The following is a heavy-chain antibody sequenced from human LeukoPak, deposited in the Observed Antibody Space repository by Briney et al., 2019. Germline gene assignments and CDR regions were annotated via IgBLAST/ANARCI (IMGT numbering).Heavy chain of an antibody. CDR3: LPTRRGSSVLGDYLGY. CDR2: ISGSSGST. V-gene: IGHV3-23*01. J-gene: IGHJ4*02. Sequence: GGSLRLSCAASGFIFSNYAMRWVRQAPGKGLEWVSTISGSSGSTYADSVKGRFTISRDNSKNTLYLQMNSLRADDTGVYCCLPTRRGSSVLGDYLGYWGQGTLVTVSS. D-gene: IGHD3-10*01. CDR1: GFIFSNYA.